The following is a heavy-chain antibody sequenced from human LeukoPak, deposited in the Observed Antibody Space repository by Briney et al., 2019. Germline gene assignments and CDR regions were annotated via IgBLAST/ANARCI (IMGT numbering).Heavy chain of an antibody. Sequence: SSETLSLTCTVSGGSISSYYCSCIRQPAGNALALLRRIYTSGSTDYNPSLKSRVTMSVDTSKNQFSLKLSSVTAADTAVYYCARERVQYGGAINYFDYWGQGTLVTVSS. V-gene: IGHV4-4*07. CDR2: IYTSGST. D-gene: IGHD3-16*01. CDR1: GGSISSYY. CDR3: ARERVQYGGAINYFDY. J-gene: IGHJ4*02.